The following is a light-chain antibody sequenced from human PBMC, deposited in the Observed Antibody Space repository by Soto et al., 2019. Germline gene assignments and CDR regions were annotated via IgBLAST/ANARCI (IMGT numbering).Light chain of an antibody. CDR1: QRVSSNY. CDR2: GAS. J-gene: IGKJ1*01. Sequence: DIVLTQSPGTLSLSPGERATLSCRASQRVSSNYLARYQQKPGQAPRLLIYGASSGVTGIPDRFSGSGSGKDFTLTISRLEPEDFAVYYCQQYVTSPWTFGQGNKVEIK. V-gene: IGKV3-20*01. CDR3: QQYVTSPWT.